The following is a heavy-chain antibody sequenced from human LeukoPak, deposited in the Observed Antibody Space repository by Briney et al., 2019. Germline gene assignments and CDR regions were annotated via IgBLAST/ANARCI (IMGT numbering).Heavy chain of an antibody. J-gene: IGHJ4*02. CDR1: GGSFSGYY. CDR2: INHSGST. Sequence: PSETLSLTCAVYGGSFSGYYWSWIRQPPGKGLEWIGEINHSGSTNYNPSLKSRVTISVDTSKNQFSLKLSSVTAADTAVYYCAREWAEYGVWGWGQGTLVTVSS. D-gene: IGHD2/OR15-2a*01. CDR3: AREWAEYGVWG. V-gene: IGHV4-34*01.